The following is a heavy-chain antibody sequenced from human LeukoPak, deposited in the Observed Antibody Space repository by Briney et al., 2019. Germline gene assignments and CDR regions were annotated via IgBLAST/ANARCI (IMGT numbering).Heavy chain of an antibody. CDR3: ARGPSRLPLDY. V-gene: IGHV4-39*07. CDR2: IYYSGST. CDR1: GGSISSSSYY. D-gene: IGHD2-15*01. J-gene: IGHJ4*02. Sequence: SETLSLTCTVSGGSISSSSYYWGWIRQPPGKGLEWIGSIYYSGSTYYNPSLKSRVTISVDTSKNQFSLKLSSVTAADTAVYYCARGPSRLPLDYWDQGTLVTVSS.